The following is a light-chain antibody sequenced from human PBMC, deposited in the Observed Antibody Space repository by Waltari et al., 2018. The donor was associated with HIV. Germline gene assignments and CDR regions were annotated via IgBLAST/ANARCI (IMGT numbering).Light chain of an antibody. Sequence: DIQVTQSPPSLPASVGDRGHLICRASQNIGTYLNWYQHKSGTPPKLLIFAASSLHSGVPSRFTASGSGTDVIFTITSMHPDDLATYYCQQSYSTPPTFGQGTQLELK. J-gene: IGKJ2*01. CDR2: AAS. V-gene: IGKV1-39*01. CDR1: QNIGTY. CDR3: QQSYSTPPT.